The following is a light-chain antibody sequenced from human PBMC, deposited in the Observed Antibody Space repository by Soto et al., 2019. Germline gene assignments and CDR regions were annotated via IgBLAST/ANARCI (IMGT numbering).Light chain of an antibody. CDR3: MQDLQTPWT. CDR1: QSLLHSNGYNY. Sequence: DIVMTQSPLSLPVTPGEPASISCRSSQSLLHSNGYNYLDWYLQKPGQSPQLLIYLGSNRASGVPDRFSGSGSGTDFTLKISRVAAEDAGVYYCMQDLQTPWTFGQGTKVEIK. CDR2: LGS. V-gene: IGKV2-28*01. J-gene: IGKJ1*01.